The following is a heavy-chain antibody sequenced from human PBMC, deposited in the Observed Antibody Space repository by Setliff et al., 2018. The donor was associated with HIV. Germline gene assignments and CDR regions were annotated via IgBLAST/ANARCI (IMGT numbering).Heavy chain of an antibody. V-gene: IGHV4-4*07. CDR3: ARSPSYRSSWEYYFDN. CDR1: GDSIGDYY. CDR2: VYASAYS. Sequence: SETLSLTCTVSGDSIGDYYWNWIRQPAGKGLEWIGRVYASAYSNYNPSLKSRVTMSVDTSKNQFSLKLSSVTAADAAVYYCARSPSYRSSWEYYFDNWGEGTLVTVSS. D-gene: IGHD6-13*01. J-gene: IGHJ4*02.